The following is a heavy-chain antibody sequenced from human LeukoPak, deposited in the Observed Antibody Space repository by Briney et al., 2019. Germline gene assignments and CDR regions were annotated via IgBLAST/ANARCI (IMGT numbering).Heavy chain of an antibody. D-gene: IGHD3-10*01. V-gene: IGHV3-15*01. Sequence: PGGSLRLSCAASGFTFSDDWMNWVRQAAGKGLEWVGHISGKGHGGTTEYAAPVKGRFTNSRDDSKSTLYLQMNSLKTEDTALYFCTRGYYGPWGQGTLVIVSS. J-gene: IGHJ5*02. CDR3: TRGYYGP. CDR2: ISGKGHGGTT. CDR1: GFTFSDDW.